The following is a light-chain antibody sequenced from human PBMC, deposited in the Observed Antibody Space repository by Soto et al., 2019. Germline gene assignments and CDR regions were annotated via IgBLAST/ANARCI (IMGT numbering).Light chain of an antibody. V-gene: IGKV1-9*01. CDR2: VAS. J-gene: IGKJ3*01. Sequence: DIQLTQSPSFLPASVGDRVTITCRASQDITSYLAWYQQKPGKAPNLLISVASTFQSGVPSRFSGSGSGTEFTLTISSLQPEDFATYYCQQLNSYPFTFGPGTKVDIK. CDR3: QQLNSYPFT. CDR1: QDITSY.